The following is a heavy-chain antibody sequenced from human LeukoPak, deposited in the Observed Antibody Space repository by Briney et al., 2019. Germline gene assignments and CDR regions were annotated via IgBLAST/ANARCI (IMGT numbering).Heavy chain of an antibody. V-gene: IGHV3-30-3*01. J-gene: IGHJ6*02. Sequence: GGSLRLSCAASGFTFSSYAMHWVRQAPGKGLEWVAVISYDGSNKYYADSVKGRFTISRDNSKNTLYLQMNSLRAEDTAVYYCAKEGPLLWFGELLGPYGMDVWGQGTTVTVSS. CDR3: AKEGPLLWFGELLGPYGMDV. CDR2: ISYDGSNK. CDR1: GFTFSSYA. D-gene: IGHD3-10*01.